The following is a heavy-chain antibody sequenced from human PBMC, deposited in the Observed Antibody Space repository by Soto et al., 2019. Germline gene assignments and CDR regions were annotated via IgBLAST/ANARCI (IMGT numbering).Heavy chain of an antibody. CDR3: NRGSEYDFWSGYL. CDR2: IVPMFGTS. CDR1: GGTSTRYA. Sequence: QERLVQSGAEVRKPGSSVKVSCKVTGGTSTRYAINWVRQAPGQGLEWMGSIVPMFGTSKYAQKLQGRVTMTADTSTNIAYMELRSLRSEDTAVYYCNRGSEYDFWSGYLWGQGTLVSVSS. J-gene: IGHJ4*02. V-gene: IGHV1-69*06. D-gene: IGHD3-3*01.